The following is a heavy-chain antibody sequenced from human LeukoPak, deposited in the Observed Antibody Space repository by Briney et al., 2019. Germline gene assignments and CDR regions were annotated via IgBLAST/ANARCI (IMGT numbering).Heavy chain of an antibody. V-gene: IGHV3-21*01. CDR3: ARVAFGLYVMDV. D-gene: IGHD3-16*01. Sequence: GGSLRLSCAASGFTFSTYSMNWVRQAPGKGLEWVLSISSDSNYIYYADSLKGRFTISRDNAKNSLYLQMISLRAEDTAVYYCARVAFGLYVMDVWGQGTTVTVSS. CDR2: ISSDSNYI. CDR1: GFTFSTYS. J-gene: IGHJ6*02.